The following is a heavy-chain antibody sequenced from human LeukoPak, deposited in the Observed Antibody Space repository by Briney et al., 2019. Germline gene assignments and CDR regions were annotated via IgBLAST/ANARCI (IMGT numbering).Heavy chain of an antibody. J-gene: IGHJ4*02. D-gene: IGHD6-13*01. V-gene: IGHV4-38-2*01. Sequence: SETLPLTCDVSGYSISSGYYWGWIRQPPGKGLEWIGSIHHSGSTYHNPSLKSRVIISVDTSKNQFSLKLSSVTAADTAVYYCARNLGYSSLDYWGQGTLVTVSS. CDR3: ARNLGYSSLDY. CDR1: GYSISSGYY. CDR2: IHHSGST.